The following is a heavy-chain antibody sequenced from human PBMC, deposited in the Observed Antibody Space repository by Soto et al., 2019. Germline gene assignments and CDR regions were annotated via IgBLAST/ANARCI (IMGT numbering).Heavy chain of an antibody. CDR2: IYHSGST. CDR1: GGSISSGGYS. V-gene: IGHV4-30-2*01. Sequence: QLQLQESGSGLVKPSQTLSLTCAVSGGSISSGGYSWSWIRQPPGKGLEWIGYIYHSGSTYYNPSLKRRGTTSVETSQNQFSLKLSSVTAAETAMYYCPSGMTTLTTYGYWGHGTLVTVSS. CDR3: PSGMTTLTTYGY. J-gene: IGHJ4*01. D-gene: IGHD4-17*01.